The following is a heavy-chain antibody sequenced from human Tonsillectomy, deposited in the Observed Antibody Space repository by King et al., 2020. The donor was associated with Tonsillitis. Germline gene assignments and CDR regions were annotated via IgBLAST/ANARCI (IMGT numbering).Heavy chain of an antibody. CDR1: GDSVSSNSAA. Sequence: VQLQQSGPGLVKPSQTLSLTCAISGDSVSSNSAAWNWIRQSPSRGLEWLGRTFYRSKWLNDYALSLKSRIAINPDPSKNQFSLQLNSVTPEDMAVYYCARTIGYIYGDYYYSGMDVWGQGTTVTVSS. CDR2: TFYRSKWLN. D-gene: IGHD5-18*01. CDR3: ARTIGYIYGDYYYSGMDV. V-gene: IGHV6-1*01. J-gene: IGHJ6*02.